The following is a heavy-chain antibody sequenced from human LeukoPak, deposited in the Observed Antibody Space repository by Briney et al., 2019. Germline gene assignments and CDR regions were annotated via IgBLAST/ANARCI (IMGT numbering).Heavy chain of an antibody. V-gene: IGHV3-30-3*01. J-gene: IGHJ6*02. CDR1: GFTFSSYA. CDR3: AKVYGSGSGYGMDV. CDR2: ISYDGSNK. D-gene: IGHD3-3*01. Sequence: GGSLRLSCAASGFTFSSYAMHWVRQAPGKGLEWVAVISYDGSNKYYADSVKGRFTISRDNSKNTLYLQMNSLRAEDTAVYYCAKVYGSGSGYGMDVWGQGTTVTVSS.